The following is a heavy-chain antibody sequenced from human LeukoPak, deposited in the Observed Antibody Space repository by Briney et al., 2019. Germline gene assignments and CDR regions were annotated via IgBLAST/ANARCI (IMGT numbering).Heavy chain of an antibody. D-gene: IGHD7-27*01. CDR3: ARISSLLNWGGRLYYFDY. J-gene: IGHJ4*02. CDR2: IYYSGST. V-gene: IGHV4-39*07. Sequence: SETLSLTCTVSGGSISSSSYYWGWIRQPPGKGLEWIGSIYYSGSTYYNPSPKSRVTISVDTSKNQFSLKLSSVTAADTAVYYCARISSLLNWGGRLYYFDYWGQGTLVTVSS. CDR1: GGSISSSSYY.